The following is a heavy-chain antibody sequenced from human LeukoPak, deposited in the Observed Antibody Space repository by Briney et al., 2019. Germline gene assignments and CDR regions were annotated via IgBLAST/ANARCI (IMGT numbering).Heavy chain of an antibody. CDR2: MNPNSGNG. CDR3: ARELRRDDI. V-gene: IGHV1-8*03. J-gene: IGHJ3*02. D-gene: IGHD6-25*01. Sequence: ASVKVSCKASGYAFTSYDINWVRQATGQGLEWMGYMNPNSGNGGYAQKFQGRVTITTDTSISTAYMELSGLTSEDTAVYYCARELRRDDIWGQGTRVTVSS. CDR1: GYAFTSYD.